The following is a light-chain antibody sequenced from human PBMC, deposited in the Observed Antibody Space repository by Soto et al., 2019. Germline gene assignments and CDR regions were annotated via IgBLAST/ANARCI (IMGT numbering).Light chain of an antibody. J-gene: IGLJ3*02. Sequence: QSVLTQPPSASGTPGQRVTISCSGSSSNIGTNYVYWYQQLPGTAPKLLIYRNTQRPSGVPDRFSGSKSGTSASLAISALRSEDEADYYCAAWDDSLSGQFGGGTKLTVL. CDR2: RNT. CDR3: AAWDDSLSGQ. CDR1: SSNIGTNY. V-gene: IGLV1-47*01.